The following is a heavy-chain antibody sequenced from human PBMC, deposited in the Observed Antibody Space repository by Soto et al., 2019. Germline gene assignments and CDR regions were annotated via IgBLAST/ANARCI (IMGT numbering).Heavy chain of an antibody. CDR2: LSGSGGST. D-gene: IGHD3-22*01. CDR3: AKVHDSSGYAFHYYYDMDV. J-gene: IGHJ6*02. Sequence: EVQLLESGGGLVQPGGSLRLSCAASGFTFSSYAMSWVRQAPGKGLEWVSALSGSGGSTYYADSVKGRFIISRDNSKNTLYLRMNSLIAEDTAVYYCAKVHDSSGYAFHYYYDMDVWGQGTAVTVSS. V-gene: IGHV3-23*01. CDR1: GFTFSSYA.